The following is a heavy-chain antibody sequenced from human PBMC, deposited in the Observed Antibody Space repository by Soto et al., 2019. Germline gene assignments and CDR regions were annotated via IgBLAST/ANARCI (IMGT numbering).Heavy chain of an antibody. D-gene: IGHD3-10*01. CDR1: GYTFTGYY. Sequence: QVQLVHSGAEVRKPGASLKVSCKASGYTFTGYYMNWVRQAPGQGLDWMGWINPDSGGTNYAQKFQGRVTLTRDTSISTAYMELSRLRSDDTAGYYCASHMVRGVNYWGQGTLITVSS. V-gene: IGHV1-2*02. CDR2: INPDSGGT. J-gene: IGHJ4*02. CDR3: ASHMVRGVNY.